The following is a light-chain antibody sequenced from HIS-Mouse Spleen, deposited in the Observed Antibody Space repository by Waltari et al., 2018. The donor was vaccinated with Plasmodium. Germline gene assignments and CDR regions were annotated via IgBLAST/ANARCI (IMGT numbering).Light chain of an antibody. Sequence: SYELTQPPSVSVSPGQTARITCSGDSLPTKYAYWDQQKSGQAPVLVIYADSKRPAGIPERFSGSSSGTMATLTISGAQGEDEADYYCYSTDSSGNHRVFGGGTKLTVL. CDR1: SLPTKY. V-gene: IGLV3-10*01. J-gene: IGLJ3*02. CDR2: ADS. CDR3: YSTDSSGNHRV.